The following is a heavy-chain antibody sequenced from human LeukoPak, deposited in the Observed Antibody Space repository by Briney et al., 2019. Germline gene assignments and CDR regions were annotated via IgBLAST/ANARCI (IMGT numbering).Heavy chain of an antibody. CDR2: ISRSGSSI. CDR3: SRHSIVLPDDAFDI. V-gene: IGHV3-48*03. J-gene: IGHJ3*02. D-gene: IGHD5/OR15-5a*01. Sequence: GGSLRLSCAAPGFTFSSYEINWARQAPGKGLEWVSYISRSGSSIYYADSVKGRFTISRDNAKNSLYLQMNSLRAEDTAVYYCSRHSIVLPDDAFDIWGQGTMVTVSS. CDR1: GFTFSSYE.